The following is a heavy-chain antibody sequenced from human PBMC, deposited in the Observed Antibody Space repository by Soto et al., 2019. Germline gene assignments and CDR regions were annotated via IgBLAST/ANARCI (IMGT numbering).Heavy chain of an antibody. CDR1: GGTFSTST. D-gene: IGHD5-12*01. J-gene: IGHJ4*02. Sequence: QVQLVQSGAEVKKPGSSVKVSCKASGGTFSTSTFTWVRQAPGQGLEWMGRTIPLLNVADYAQDFQGRLTITADKSPSTPYMELTSLTSKDTAVYYCARDSPIGSTFSGYDAIDSWGQGTLVTVSS. V-gene: IGHV1-69*08. CDR3: ARDSPIGSTFSGYDAIDS. CDR2: TIPLLNVA.